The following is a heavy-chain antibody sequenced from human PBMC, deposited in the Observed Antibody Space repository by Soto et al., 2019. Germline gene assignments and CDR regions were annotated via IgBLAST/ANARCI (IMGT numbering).Heavy chain of an antibody. D-gene: IGHD2-15*01. Sequence: SETLSLTCAVYGGSFSGYYWSWIRQPPGKGLEWIGEINHSGSTNYNPSLKSRVTISVDTSKNQFSLKLSSVTAADTAVYYCARGVYCSGGSCYYYYYYMDVWGKGTTVTVSS. J-gene: IGHJ6*03. V-gene: IGHV4-34*01. CDR3: ARGVYCSGGSCYYYYYYMDV. CDR1: GGSFSGYY. CDR2: INHSGST.